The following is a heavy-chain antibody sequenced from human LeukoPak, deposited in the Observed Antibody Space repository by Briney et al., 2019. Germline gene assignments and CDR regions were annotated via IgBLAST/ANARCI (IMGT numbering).Heavy chain of an antibody. CDR1: GFTFSSYS. J-gene: IGHJ3*02. CDR2: ISSSSGYI. CDR3: ARDRGWLDAFDI. Sequence: GGSLRLSCAASGFTFSSYSMNWVRQAPGKGLEWVSSISSSSGYIYYADAVRGRFTISRDNAKNSLHLQMNSLRAEDTAVYYCARDRGWLDAFDIWGQGTMVTVSS. D-gene: IGHD6-19*01. V-gene: IGHV3-21*01.